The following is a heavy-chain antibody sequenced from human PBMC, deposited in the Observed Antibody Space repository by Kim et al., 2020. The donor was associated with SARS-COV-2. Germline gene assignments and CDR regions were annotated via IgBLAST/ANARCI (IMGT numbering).Heavy chain of an antibody. CDR1: GYSFESNW. Sequence: GESLKISCKASGYSFESNWIAWVRQRPGRGLELMGIVNPPDSDARYSPSFRGQVTMSADQSITTAYLQWDSLRATDSAVYYCARQVGFSPPHFDFWGQGT. CDR3: ARQVGFSPPHFDF. D-gene: IGHD6-25*01. V-gene: IGHV5-51*01. J-gene: IGHJ4*02. CDR2: VNPPDSDA.